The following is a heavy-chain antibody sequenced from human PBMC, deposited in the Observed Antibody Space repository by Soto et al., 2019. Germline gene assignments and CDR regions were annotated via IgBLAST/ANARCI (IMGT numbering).Heavy chain of an antibody. V-gene: IGHV3-9*01. CDR2: ISWKSGSI. J-gene: IGHJ6*02. D-gene: IGHD2-21*02. Sequence: EVQLVESGGDLVQPGRSLRLSCAASGFSFGDYAMHWVRQAPGKGLEWVSGISWKSGSIGYADSVKGRFTISRDNAKNSRYLQMNSLIAEDTALYYCAKSTGGTANGLDVWGQGTTVTVSS. CDR3: AKSTGGTANGLDV. CDR1: GFSFGDYA.